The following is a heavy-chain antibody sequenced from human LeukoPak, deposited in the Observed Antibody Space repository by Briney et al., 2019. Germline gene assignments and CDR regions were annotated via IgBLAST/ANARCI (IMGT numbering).Heavy chain of an antibody. V-gene: IGHV3-23*01. D-gene: IGHD3-10*01. CDR1: GLPYSDYA. CDR2: IIASGATT. J-gene: IGHJ2*01. Sequence: SGGSLRLSCAGSGLPYSDYAMRWLRQAPRKGREGVSSIIASGATTYYVASVKSRFTISRDTSQNKFSLQLNTVTAEDTAVYYCAKGPPRTRDSYFDLWGRGTLVTVSS. CDR3: AKGPPRTRDSYFDL.